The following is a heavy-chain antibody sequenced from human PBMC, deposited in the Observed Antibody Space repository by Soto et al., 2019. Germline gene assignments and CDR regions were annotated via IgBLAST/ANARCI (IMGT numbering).Heavy chain of an antibody. D-gene: IGHD3-10*01. J-gene: IGHJ5*02. V-gene: IGHV4-39*01. CDR2: IYYSGSS. CDR1: GGSISSINDY. Sequence: QLQLQESGPGLVKPSETLSLTCTVSGGSISSINDYWGWIRQPPGKGLEWIGSIYYSGSSYYNPSLKSRVTISVDTSKNQFSLKLNSVTAADTAVYYCARPEYYASGSYSWGQGTLLTVSS. CDR3: ARPEYYASGSYS.